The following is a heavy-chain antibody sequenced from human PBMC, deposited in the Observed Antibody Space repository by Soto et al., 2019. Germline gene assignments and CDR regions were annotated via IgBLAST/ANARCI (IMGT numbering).Heavy chain of an antibody. D-gene: IGHD3-3*01. V-gene: IGHV4-31*03. Sequence: SETLSLTCTVSGDSISSGGYYWSWIHQHPGKGLEWIGYIYYSGSTYYNPSLKSRVTISVDTSKNQFSLKLSSVTAADTAVYYCARRSGYDFWSGYYTFYYYYGMDVWGQGTTVTVSS. J-gene: IGHJ6*02. CDR3: ARRSGYDFWSGYYTFYYYYGMDV. CDR2: IYYSGST. CDR1: GDSISSGGYY.